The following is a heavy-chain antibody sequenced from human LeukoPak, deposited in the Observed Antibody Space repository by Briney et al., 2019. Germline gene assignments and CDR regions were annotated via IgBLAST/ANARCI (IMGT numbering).Heavy chain of an antibody. CDR2: IRNDGSNK. D-gene: IGHD3-10*01. CDR1: GFTFSTYG. Sequence: SGGSLRLSCAASGFTFSTYGMHWVRQAPGKGLEWVAFIRNDGSNKYYADSVKGRFTISRDNSKNTLYLQMNSLRAEDTAVYYCAKDGKAPLMIRGVRGGGYYMDVWGKGTTVTISS. J-gene: IGHJ6*03. CDR3: AKDGKAPLMIRGVRGGGYYMDV. V-gene: IGHV3-30*02.